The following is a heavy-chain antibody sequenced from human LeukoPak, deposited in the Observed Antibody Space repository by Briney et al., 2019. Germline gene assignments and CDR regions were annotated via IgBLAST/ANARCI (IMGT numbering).Heavy chain of an antibody. D-gene: IGHD6-13*01. Sequence: GGSLRLSCAASGFTFSSYTMNWVRQAPGKGLEWVSSISSTTSSYMYYADSVKGRFTISRDSAKNSLYLQMNSLRAEDTAVYYCARVHPIAAAGTGFDYWGQGILVTVSS. CDR3: ARVHPIAAAGTGFDY. V-gene: IGHV3-21*01. J-gene: IGHJ4*02. CDR2: ISSTTSSYM. CDR1: GFTFSSYT.